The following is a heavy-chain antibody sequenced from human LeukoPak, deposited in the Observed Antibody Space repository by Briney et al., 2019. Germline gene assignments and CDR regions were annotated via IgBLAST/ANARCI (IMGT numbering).Heavy chain of an antibody. V-gene: IGHV3-23*01. CDR3: ARSRFGYQLLSTLFDP. D-gene: IGHD2-2*01. CDR2: ISSSGSGGNT. CDR1: GVTLSNYA. Sequence: GGSLRLSCVASGVTLSNYAMSWARQAPGKGLEWVSGISSSGSGGNTYYADSVKGRFTISRDNSKNTLYLQMNSLRAEDTAVYYCARSRFGYQLLSTLFDPWGQGTLVTVSS. J-gene: IGHJ5*02.